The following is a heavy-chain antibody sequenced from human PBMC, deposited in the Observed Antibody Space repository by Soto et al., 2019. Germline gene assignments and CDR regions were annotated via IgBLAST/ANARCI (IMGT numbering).Heavy chain of an antibody. D-gene: IGHD3-3*01. CDR1: GFTFSSYA. J-gene: IGHJ6*02. CDR3: AKSLLQRLLHGHGMGV. CDR2: IGFSGGTT. Sequence: GGSLRLSCAASGFTFSSYAMSWVRQAPGKGLEWVSTIGFSGGTTYYADSVKGRFTISRDNSKNTLYLQMNSLRVEDTAVYYCAKSLLQRLLHGHGMGVWGQGTTVTVSS. V-gene: IGHV3-23*01.